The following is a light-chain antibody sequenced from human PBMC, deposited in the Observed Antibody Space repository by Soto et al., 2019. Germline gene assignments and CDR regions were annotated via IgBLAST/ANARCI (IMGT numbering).Light chain of an antibody. J-gene: IGLJ1*01. CDR1: SSDVGGYTC. CDR3: CSYAGSPRYV. V-gene: IGLV2-11*01. Sequence: QSALTQPRSVSGSPGQSVTISCTGTSSDVGGYTCVSWYQHHPGKAPKVMVYNVSERPSGVPDRFSGSKSGNTASLTISGLQAEDEADYYCCSYAGSPRYVFGTGTKVTVL. CDR2: NVS.